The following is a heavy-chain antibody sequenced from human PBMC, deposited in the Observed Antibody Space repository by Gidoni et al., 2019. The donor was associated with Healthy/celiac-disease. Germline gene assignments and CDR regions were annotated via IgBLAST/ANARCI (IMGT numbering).Heavy chain of an antibody. V-gene: IGHV1-8*01. Sequence: QVQLVQSGAEVKKPGASVKVSCKASGSTFTSYDINWVRQATGQGLEWMGWMNPNSGNTGDAQKFQGRVTMTRNTSISTAYMELSSLRSEDTAVYYCARGRRSGWYNWFDPWGQGTLVTVSS. D-gene: IGHD6-19*01. CDR1: GSTFTSYD. J-gene: IGHJ5*02. CDR3: ARGRRSGWYNWFDP. CDR2: MNPNSGNT.